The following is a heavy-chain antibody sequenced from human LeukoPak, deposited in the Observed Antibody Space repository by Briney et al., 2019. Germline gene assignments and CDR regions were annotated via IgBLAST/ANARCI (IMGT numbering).Heavy chain of an antibody. Sequence: PGGSLRLSCAASGFTFSSYAMHWVRQAPGKGLEWVAVISYDGSNKYYADSVKGRFTISRDNSKNTLYLQMNSLRAEDTAVYYCAGGVGIVVVPAAMDYWGQGTLVTVSS. V-gene: IGHV3-30*04. CDR2: ISYDGSNK. CDR3: AGGVGIVVVPAAMDY. J-gene: IGHJ4*02. D-gene: IGHD2-2*01. CDR1: GFTFSSYA.